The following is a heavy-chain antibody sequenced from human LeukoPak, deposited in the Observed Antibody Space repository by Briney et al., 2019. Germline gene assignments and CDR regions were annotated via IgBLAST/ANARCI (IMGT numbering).Heavy chain of an antibody. D-gene: IGHD6-13*01. CDR1: GGSFSGYY. J-gene: IGHJ2*01. V-gene: IGHV4-34*01. CDR3: ARVAAAYDWYSDL. Sequence: KPSETLSLTCAVYGGSFSGYYWSWIRQPPGKGLEWIGEINHSGSTNYNPSLKSRVTISVDTSKNQFSLKLSSVTAADTAVYYCARVAAAYDWYSDLWGRGTLVTVSS. CDR2: INHSGST.